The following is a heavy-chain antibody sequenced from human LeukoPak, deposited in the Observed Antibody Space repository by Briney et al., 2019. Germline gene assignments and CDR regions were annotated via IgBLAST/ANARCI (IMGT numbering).Heavy chain of an antibody. Sequence: GGSLRLSCAASGFTVSSNYMSWVRQAPGKGLEWVSVIYSGGSTYYADSVKGSFTISRDNSKNTLYLQMNSLRAEDTAVYYCARERVPSGSFFDYWGQGTLVTVSS. CDR1: GFTVSSNY. CDR3: ARERVPSGSFFDY. V-gene: IGHV3-66*01. CDR2: IYSGGST. D-gene: IGHD1-26*01. J-gene: IGHJ4*02.